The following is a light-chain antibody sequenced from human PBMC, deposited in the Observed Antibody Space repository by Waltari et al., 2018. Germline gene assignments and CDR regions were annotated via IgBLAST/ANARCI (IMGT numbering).Light chain of an antibody. CDR3: QTGGHGTWV. Sequence: QLVLTQSPSASASLGASVKLTCTLSSGHSSNVIAWHQQQPEKGPRYLMKVNSDGSHSKGDGIPDRFSGSSSGAERYLTISSLKSEEEADYYCQTGGHGTWVFGGGTKLTVL. V-gene: IGLV4-69*01. CDR1: SGHSSNV. CDR2: VNSDGSH. J-gene: IGLJ3*02.